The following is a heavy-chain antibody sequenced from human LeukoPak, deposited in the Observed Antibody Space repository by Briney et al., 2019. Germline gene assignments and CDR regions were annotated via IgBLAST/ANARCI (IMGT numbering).Heavy chain of an antibody. Sequence: GRSLRLSCAASGITFDDCAMHWVRQAPGKGLERVSGISWNSGSIGYADSVKGRFTISSDNAKNSLYLQMNSLRAEDTALYYCAKAGLTGTHFDYWGQGTLVTVSS. CDR2: ISWNSGSI. J-gene: IGHJ4*02. CDR3: AKAGLTGTHFDY. V-gene: IGHV3-9*01. CDR1: GITFDDCA. D-gene: IGHD1-20*01.